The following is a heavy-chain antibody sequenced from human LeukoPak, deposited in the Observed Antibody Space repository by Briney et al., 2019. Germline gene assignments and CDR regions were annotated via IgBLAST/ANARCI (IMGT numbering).Heavy chain of an antibody. V-gene: IGHV3-30*02. CDR1: GFTFRSYD. J-gene: IGHJ3*02. Sequence: PGGSLRLSCAASGFTFRSYDMHWVRQAPGKGLEGVAFIRYDGSNKYYADSVKGRFPISRDNSKNMLHLQMNSLRAEDTAVYYCMSWGVPTIWGQGTMVTVSS. CDR2: IRYDGSNK. D-gene: IGHD3-16*01. CDR3: MSWGVPTI.